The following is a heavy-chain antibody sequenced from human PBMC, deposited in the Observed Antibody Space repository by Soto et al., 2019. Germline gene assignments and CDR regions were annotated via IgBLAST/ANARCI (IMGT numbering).Heavy chain of an antibody. Sequence: PSKTLSLTCAISGDSVSSNSAAWNWIRQSPSRGLEWLGRTYYRSKWYNDYAVSVKSRITINPDTFKNQFSLQLNSVTPEDTAVYYCARSPQLLIYYYYYMDVWGKGTTVTVSS. V-gene: IGHV6-1*01. CDR2: TYYRSKWYN. CDR1: GDSVSSNSAA. J-gene: IGHJ6*03. D-gene: IGHD2-2*01. CDR3: ARSPQLLIYYYYYMDV.